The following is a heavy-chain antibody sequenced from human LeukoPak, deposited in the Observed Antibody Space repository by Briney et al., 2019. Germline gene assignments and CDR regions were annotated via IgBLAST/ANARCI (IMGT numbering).Heavy chain of an antibody. D-gene: IGHD6-19*01. Sequence: PRGSLRLSSVASRVTFNTYGMNSGRQAPDERLGWVSFLLYDVRNQYYADSVKGRFTISRDNPKNTLYLQMSSLRPEDTAVYYSAKAPVAGAPTYYFDNWGQGTLVTVSS. J-gene: IGHJ4*02. CDR3: AKAPVAGAPTYYFDN. V-gene: IGHV3-30*02. CDR2: LLYDVRNQ. CDR1: RVTFNTYG.